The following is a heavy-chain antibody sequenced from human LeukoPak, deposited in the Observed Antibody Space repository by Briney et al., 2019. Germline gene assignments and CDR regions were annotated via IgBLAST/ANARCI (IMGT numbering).Heavy chain of an antibody. V-gene: IGHV3-21*01. CDR1: GFTFSSYS. Sequence: GALRLSCAASGFTFSSYSMNWVRQAPGKGLEWVSSISSSSSYIYYADSVKGRSTISRDNAKNSLYLQMNSLRAEDTAVYYCARVPDQCVFFDYWGQGTLVTVSS. CDR2: ISSSSSYI. D-gene: IGHD1-14*01. J-gene: IGHJ4*02. CDR3: ARVPDQCVFFDY.